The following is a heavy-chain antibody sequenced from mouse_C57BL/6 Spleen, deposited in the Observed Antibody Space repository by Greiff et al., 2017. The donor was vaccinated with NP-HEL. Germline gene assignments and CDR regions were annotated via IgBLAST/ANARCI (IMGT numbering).Heavy chain of an antibody. D-gene: IGHD2-4*01. CDR1: GYTFTSYG. V-gene: IGHV1-81*01. Sequence: QVQLKESGAELARPGASVKLSCKASGYTFTSYGISWVKQRTGQGLEWIGEIYPRSGNTYYNEKFKGKATLTADKSSSTAYMELRSLTSEDSAVYFCARSDYLGDFDYWGQGTTLTVSS. CDR2: IYPRSGNT. J-gene: IGHJ2*01. CDR3: ARSDYLGDFDY.